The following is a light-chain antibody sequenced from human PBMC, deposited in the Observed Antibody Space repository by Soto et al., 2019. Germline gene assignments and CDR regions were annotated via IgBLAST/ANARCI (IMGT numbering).Light chain of an antibody. V-gene: IGKV1-33*01. CDR1: QDISNY. J-gene: IGKJ3*01. CDR3: QQYDSILFT. CDR2: DAS. Sequence: DLQMTQSPSSLSASVGDRVTITCQASQDISNYLNWYQQKPGKAPKLLIYDASNLETGVPSRFSGSGSGTDFTFTITSLQPDDIATYYCQQYDSILFTFGPGTRVDIK.